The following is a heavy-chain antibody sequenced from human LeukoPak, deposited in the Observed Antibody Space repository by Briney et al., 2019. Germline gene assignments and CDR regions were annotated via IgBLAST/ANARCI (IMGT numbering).Heavy chain of an antibody. CDR3: AKGLGNYFDH. J-gene: IGHJ4*02. V-gene: IGHV3-30*04. Sequence: PGRSLRLSCAASGFTFSSYAMHWVRQAPGKGLEWVSFIRYDGSNKYYGDAVRGRFTISRDNSKNTLYLQMDSLRPEDTAVYYCAKGLGNYFDHWGQGTLVTVPS. CDR2: IRYDGSNK. D-gene: IGHD7-27*01. CDR1: GFTFSSYA.